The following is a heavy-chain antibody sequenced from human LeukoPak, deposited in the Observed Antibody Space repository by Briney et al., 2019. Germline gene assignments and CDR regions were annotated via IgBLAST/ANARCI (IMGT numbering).Heavy chain of an antibody. D-gene: IGHD3-22*01. CDR2: IIPILGIA. V-gene: IGHV1-69*02. CDR3: ASYYDSSGYLLY. Sequence: GASVKVSCKASGGTFSSYTISWVRQAPGQGLEWMGRIIPILGIANYAQKFQGRVTITADKSTSTAYMELSSLRSEDTAVCYCASYYDSSGYLLYWGQGTLVTVSS. J-gene: IGHJ4*02. CDR1: GGTFSSYT.